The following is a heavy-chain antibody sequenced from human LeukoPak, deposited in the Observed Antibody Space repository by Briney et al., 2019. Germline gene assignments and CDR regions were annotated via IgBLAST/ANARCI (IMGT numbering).Heavy chain of an antibody. CDR3: ARRLTQYDCFDP. CDR1: GDSVSSNSVT. V-gene: IGHV6-1*01. CDR2: TYYRSTWYN. D-gene: IGHD2-2*01. J-gene: IGHJ5*02. Sequence: QTLSLICAISGDSVSSNSVTWNWIRQSPSRGLEWLGRTYYRSTWYNDYAVSVRGRITVNPDTSKNQFSLHLNSVTPEDTAVYYCARRLTQYDCFDPWGQGILVTVSS.